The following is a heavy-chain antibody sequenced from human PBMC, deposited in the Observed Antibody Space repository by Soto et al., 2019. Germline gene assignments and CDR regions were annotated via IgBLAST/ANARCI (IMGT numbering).Heavy chain of an antibody. J-gene: IGHJ4*02. Sequence: EVQLLESGGGLVQPGGSLRLSCAASEFTFSSYAMSWVRQAPGKGLEWVSAISGSGGSTYYADSVKGRFTISRDNSKNTLYLQMNSRRAEDTAVYYCARRSSGWYFDYWGQGTLVTVSS. CDR1: EFTFSSYA. CDR3: ARRSSGWYFDY. CDR2: ISGSGGST. V-gene: IGHV3-23*01. D-gene: IGHD6-19*01.